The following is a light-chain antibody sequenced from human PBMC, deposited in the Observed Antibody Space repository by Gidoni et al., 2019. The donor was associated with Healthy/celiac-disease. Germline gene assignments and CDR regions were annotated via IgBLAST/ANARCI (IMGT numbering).Light chain of an antibody. CDR3: QQYGSSPRLT. CDR2: GAS. J-gene: IGKJ4*01. CDR1: QSVSSSY. V-gene: IGKV3-20*01. Sequence: IVLTQSPGTLSLSPGERATLSCRASQSVSSSYLAWYQQKPGQAPRLPIYGASSRATGIPDRFSGSGSGTDFTLTISRLEPEDVAVYYCQQYGSSPRLTFGGGTKVEIK.